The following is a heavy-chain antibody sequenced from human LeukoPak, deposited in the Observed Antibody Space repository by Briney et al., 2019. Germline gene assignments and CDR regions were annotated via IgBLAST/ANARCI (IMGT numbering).Heavy chain of an antibody. V-gene: IGHV1-2*02. CDR3: ARGGSYRFARGDY. CDR2: INPNSGGT. Sequence: ASVKVSCKASGYTFTGYYMHWVRQAPGQGLGWMGWINPNSGGTNYAQKFQGRVTMTRDTSISTAYMELSRLRSDDTAVYYCARGGSYRFARGDYWGQGTLVTVSS. J-gene: IGHJ4*02. D-gene: IGHD1-26*01. CDR1: GYTFTGYY.